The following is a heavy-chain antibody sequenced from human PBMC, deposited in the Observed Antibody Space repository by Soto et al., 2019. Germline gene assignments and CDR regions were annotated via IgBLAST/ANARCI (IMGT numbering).Heavy chain of an antibody. CDR3: ARGAREYYGMDV. Sequence: SETLSLTCTVSGGSISSYDRSWIRQPAGKGLEWIGSIYYSGSTYYYPSIKSRDNISVDTSKKQYSLKLSSVTAADTAVYYCARGAREYYGMDVWGQGTTVTVSS. V-gene: IGHV4-59*05. CDR1: GGSISSYD. CDR2: IYYSGST. J-gene: IGHJ6*02.